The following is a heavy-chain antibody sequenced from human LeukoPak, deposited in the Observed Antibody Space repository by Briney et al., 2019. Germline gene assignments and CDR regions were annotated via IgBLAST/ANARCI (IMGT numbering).Heavy chain of an antibody. CDR1: GGSISSSSYY. J-gene: IGHJ5*02. Sequence: SETLSLTCTVSGGSISSSSYYWGWIRQPPGKGLEWIGSIYYSGSTYYNPSLKSRVTISVDTSKTQFSLKLSSVTAADTAVYYCARQGYSYAHFDPWGQGTLVTVSS. D-gene: IGHD5-18*01. CDR2: IYYSGST. CDR3: ARQGYSYAHFDP. V-gene: IGHV4-39*01.